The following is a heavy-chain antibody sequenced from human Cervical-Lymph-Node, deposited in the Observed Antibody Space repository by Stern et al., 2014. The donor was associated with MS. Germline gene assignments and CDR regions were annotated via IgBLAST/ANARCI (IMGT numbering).Heavy chain of an antibody. CDR1: GFTFSSYG. V-gene: IGHV3-33*01. CDR3: ARSGTAMVTFYFDY. D-gene: IGHD5-18*01. Sequence: VHLVESGGGVVQPGRSLRLSCAASGFTFSSYGMHWVRQAPGKGLERVAVIWYDGSNKYYADSVKGRFTISRDNSKNTLYLQMNSLRAEDTAVYYCARSGTAMVTFYFDYWGQGTLVTVSS. CDR2: IWYDGSNK. J-gene: IGHJ4*02.